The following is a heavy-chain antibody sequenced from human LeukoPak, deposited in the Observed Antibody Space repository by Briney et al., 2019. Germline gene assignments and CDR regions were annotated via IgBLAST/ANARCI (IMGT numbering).Heavy chain of an antibody. V-gene: IGHV4-61*02. CDR1: GGSISSGGYY. D-gene: IGHD3-22*01. J-gene: IGHJ5*02. Sequence: PSQTLSLTCTVSGGSISSGGYYWSWIRQPAGKGLEWIGRIYTSGSTNYNPSLKSRVTISVDTSKNQFSLKLSSVTAADTAVYYCARDLYYYDSSGYYYENWFDPWGQGTLVTVSS. CDR2: IYTSGST. CDR3: ARDLYYYDSSGYYYENWFDP.